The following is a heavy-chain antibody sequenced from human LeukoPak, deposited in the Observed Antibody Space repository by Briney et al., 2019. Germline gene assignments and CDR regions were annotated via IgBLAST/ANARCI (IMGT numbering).Heavy chain of an antibody. CDR1: GSTFSSYA. D-gene: IGHD6-19*01. Sequence: GRSLRLSCAASGSTFSSYAMHWVRQAPGKGLEWVAVIPYDGSNKYYADSVKGRFTISRDNSKNTLYLQMNSLKVEDTAVYYCTNHLGSGWSFHYWGQGTLVTVSS. CDR2: IPYDGSNK. J-gene: IGHJ4*02. V-gene: IGHV3-30*04. CDR3: TNHLGSGWSFHY.